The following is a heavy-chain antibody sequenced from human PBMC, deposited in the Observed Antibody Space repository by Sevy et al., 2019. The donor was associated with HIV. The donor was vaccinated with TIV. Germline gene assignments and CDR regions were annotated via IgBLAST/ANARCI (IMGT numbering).Heavy chain of an antibody. J-gene: IGHJ4*02. CDR2: INPHSGGT. D-gene: IGHD2-2*02. V-gene: IGHV1-2*02. CDR3: ARGYTVHEEGDY. CDR1: GYTFTDYF. Sequence: VKVSCKASGYTFTDYFLHWVRQAPGQGLEWMGWINPHSGGTIFAQKFQGRVAMTRDTSISTAYLDLGRLRFDDTAVYYCARGYTVHEEGDYWGQGTLVTVS.